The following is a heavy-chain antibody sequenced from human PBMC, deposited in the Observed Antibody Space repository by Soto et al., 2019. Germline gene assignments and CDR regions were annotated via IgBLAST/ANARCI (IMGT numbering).Heavy chain of an antibody. CDR2: MNPNSGNT. CDR1: GYTFTSYD. CDR3: AFCTRDPLYYYYMDV. D-gene: IGHD2-2*01. V-gene: IGHV1-8*01. Sequence: VASVKVSCKASGYTFTSYDINWVRQATGQGLEWMGWMNPNSGNTGYAQKFQGRVTMTRNTSISTAYMELSSLRSEDTAVYYCAFCTRDPLYYYYMDVWGKGTTVTVSS. J-gene: IGHJ6*03.